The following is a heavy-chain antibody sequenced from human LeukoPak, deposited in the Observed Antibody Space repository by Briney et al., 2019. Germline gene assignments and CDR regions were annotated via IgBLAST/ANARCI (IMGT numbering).Heavy chain of an antibody. Sequence: GGSLLLSCAASGFTFSDYGMHLVRQAPGKGLEGVAARGSNGRSQHFADSVKGRFTISRDNSKKTLFLQMNSLRVEDTAVYYCAKEATPHIGTYYANWGQGTVVTVSS. CDR2: RGSNGRSQ. D-gene: IGHD1-26*01. CDR1: GFTFSDYG. CDR3: AKEATPHIGTYYAN. J-gene: IGHJ4*02. V-gene: IGHV3-33*06.